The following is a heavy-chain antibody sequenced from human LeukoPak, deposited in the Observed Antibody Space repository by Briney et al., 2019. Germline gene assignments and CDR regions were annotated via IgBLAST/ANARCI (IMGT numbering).Heavy chain of an antibody. J-gene: IGHJ6*02. CDR2: ISYDGGNK. Sequence: GGSLRLSCAASGFTFSSYAMHWVRQAPGKGLEWVAVISYDGGNKYYADSVKGRFTISRDNSKNTLYLQMNSLRAEDTAVDYCARGSSDIVVVVAAKTYYYGMDVWGQGTTVTVSS. V-gene: IGHV3-30-3*01. CDR3: ARGSSDIVVVVAAKTYYYGMDV. D-gene: IGHD2-15*01. CDR1: GFTFSSYA.